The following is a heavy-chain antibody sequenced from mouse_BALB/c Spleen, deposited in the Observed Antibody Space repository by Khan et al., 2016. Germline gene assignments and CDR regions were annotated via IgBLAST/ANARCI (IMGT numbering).Heavy chain of an antibody. CDR1: GYSITSDYA. Sequence: EVKLEESGPGLVKTSQSLSLTCTVTGYSITSDYAWNWIRQFPGNKLEWMGNISYSGSTSHNPSPKRRISITRDTTKQPSFLQLNSVTTEYTATYYCGRGRVLDYWGHGSTLTVSS. CDR3: GRGRVLDY. CDR2: ISYSGST. V-gene: IGHV3-2*02. J-gene: IGHJ2*01.